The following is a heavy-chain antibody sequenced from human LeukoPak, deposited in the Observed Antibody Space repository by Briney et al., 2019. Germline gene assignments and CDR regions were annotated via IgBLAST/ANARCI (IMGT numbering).Heavy chain of an antibody. CDR3: ARSWDFYGGTY. Sequence: PGGSLRLSCAASGFTFSSYSMNWVRQAPGKGLEWVSYISSSSSYIYYADSVKGRFTISRDNAKNSLYLQMNSLRAEDTAVYYCARSWDFYGGTYWGQGTLVTVSS. CDR1: GFTFSSYS. J-gene: IGHJ4*02. CDR2: ISSSSSYI. V-gene: IGHV3-21*05. D-gene: IGHD4-23*01.